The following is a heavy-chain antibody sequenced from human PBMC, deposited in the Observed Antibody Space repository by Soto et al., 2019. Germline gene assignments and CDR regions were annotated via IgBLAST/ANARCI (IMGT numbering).Heavy chain of an antibody. Sequence: GSLRLSCAASGFTFSRDWMHWVRQAAGKGLIWVSRINSDGSTTSYADSVKGRFTISRDNAKNTLYLQMNSLRAEDTALYYCARDSRYAMDVWGQATTVTVSS. CDR2: INSDGSTT. CDR3: ARDSRYAMDV. CDR1: GFTFSRDW. V-gene: IGHV3-74*01. J-gene: IGHJ6*02.